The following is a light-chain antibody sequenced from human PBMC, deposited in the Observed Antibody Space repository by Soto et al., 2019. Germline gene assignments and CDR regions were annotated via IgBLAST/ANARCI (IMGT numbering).Light chain of an antibody. J-gene: IGKJ1*01. V-gene: IGKV1-5*03. Sequence: DIQMTQSPSTLSASVGDRVTITSRASQSISSWLAWYQQKPGKAPKLLIYKASGLESGVPSRFSGSGSGTDFTLTISRLEPEDFAVYYCQQYGSSRRTFGQGTKVDIK. CDR1: QSISSW. CDR2: KAS. CDR3: QQYGSSRRT.